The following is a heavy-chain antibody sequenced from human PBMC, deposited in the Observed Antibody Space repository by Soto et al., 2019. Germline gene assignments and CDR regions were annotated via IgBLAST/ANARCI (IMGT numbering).Heavy chain of an antibody. CDR2: IIPIFGTA. J-gene: IGHJ6*02. Sequence: QVQLVQSGAEVKKLGSSVKVSCKASGGTFSSYAISWVRQAPGQGLEWMGGIIPIFGTANYAQKFQGRVTITADESTSTAYMELSSLRSEDTAVYYCARCGSSSNYYGMDVWGQGTTVTVSS. CDR1: GGTFSSYA. CDR3: ARCGSSSNYYGMDV. D-gene: IGHD6-6*01. V-gene: IGHV1-69*01.